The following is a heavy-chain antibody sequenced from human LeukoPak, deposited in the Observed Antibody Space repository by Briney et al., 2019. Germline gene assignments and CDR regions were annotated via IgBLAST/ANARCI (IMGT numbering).Heavy chain of an antibody. D-gene: IGHD6-13*01. Sequence: GGSLRLSCATSGFSFSSYAMSWVRQAPGKGLEWVSAMSSSDDGRYYAASVRGRFTISRDTSRSTLYLQMNSLRAEDTAVYYCARVGPNGIAAAFDYWGQGTLVTVSS. CDR3: ARVGPNGIAAAFDY. CDR2: MSSSDDGR. J-gene: IGHJ4*02. CDR1: GFSFSSYA. V-gene: IGHV3-23*01.